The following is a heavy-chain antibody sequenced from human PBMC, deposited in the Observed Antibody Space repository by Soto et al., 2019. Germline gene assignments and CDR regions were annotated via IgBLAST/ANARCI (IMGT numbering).Heavy chain of an antibody. J-gene: IGHJ4*02. D-gene: IGHD3-22*01. CDR2: IKSKTDGGTT. CDR3: TTDPVTMIVVVPSSG. Sequence: GWSLRLSCAASGFTFSNAWMNWVRQAPGKGLEWVGRIKSKTDGGTTDYAAPVKGRFTISRDDSKNTLYLQMNSLKTADTAVYYCTTDPVTMIVVVPSSGWGQGTLVTVSS. V-gene: IGHV3-15*07. CDR1: GFTFSNAW.